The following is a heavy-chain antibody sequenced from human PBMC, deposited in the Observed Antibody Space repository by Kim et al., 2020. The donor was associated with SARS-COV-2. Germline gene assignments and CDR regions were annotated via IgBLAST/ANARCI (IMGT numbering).Heavy chain of an antibody. J-gene: IGHJ4*02. CDR2: ITPGNGNT. V-gene: IGHV1-3*01. CDR1: GYTFTTYT. CDR3: SRDNSGWNDY. D-gene: IGHD6-19*01. Sequence: ASVKVSCNTSGYTFTTYTIHWVRQAPGQRLEWMGWITPGNGNTRYSQNLQGRVTLTRDTSASTAYMQLSSLRSEYTAVYYCSRDNSGWNDYWVQGTLVTV.